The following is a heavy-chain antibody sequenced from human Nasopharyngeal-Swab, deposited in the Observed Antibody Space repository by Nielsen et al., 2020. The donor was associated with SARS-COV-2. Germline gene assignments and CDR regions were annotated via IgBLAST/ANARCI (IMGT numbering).Heavy chain of an antibody. CDR3: ARPGCGSCNWFDP. Sequence: GESLKISCAVSGLTVSSTYMSWVRQAPGKGLEWVSVTEIGGTTHYADSVKGRFSISRDSSTNKLYLQMNNVRAEDTAVYYCARPGCGSCNWFDPWGQGTLVTVSS. CDR2: TEIGGTT. J-gene: IGHJ5*02. CDR1: GLTVSSTY. V-gene: IGHV3-53*01. D-gene: IGHD2-15*01.